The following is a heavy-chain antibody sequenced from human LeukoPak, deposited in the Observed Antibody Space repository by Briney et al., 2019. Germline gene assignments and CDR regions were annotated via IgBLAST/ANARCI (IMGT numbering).Heavy chain of an antibody. J-gene: IGHJ6*03. Sequence: GGSLRLSCEASGFTFNTYPMHWVRQAPGKGLEWVAVISSDGRSTHYADSVKGRFTISRDNSKSTLYLQMNSLRPEDSAVYYCARAEVTRLYYFYYMDVWGTGTTVTVSS. CDR2: ISSDGRST. CDR3: ARAEVTRLYYFYYMDV. D-gene: IGHD4-23*01. V-gene: IGHV3-30*01. CDR1: GFTFNTYP.